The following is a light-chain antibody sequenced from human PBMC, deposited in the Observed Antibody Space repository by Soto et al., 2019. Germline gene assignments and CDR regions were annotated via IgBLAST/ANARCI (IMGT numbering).Light chain of an antibody. J-gene: IGKJ1*01. CDR1: QSVSNNY. Sequence: EIVLTQSPGTLSLSPGERATLSCRASQSVSNNYLAWYQQKPGQAPRLLIYGASNRATGIPDRFSGSGSGTEFTLTISSLQPDDFATYYCQQYDSVLGTFGPGTKVDI. CDR2: GAS. CDR3: QQYDSVLGT. V-gene: IGKV3-20*01.